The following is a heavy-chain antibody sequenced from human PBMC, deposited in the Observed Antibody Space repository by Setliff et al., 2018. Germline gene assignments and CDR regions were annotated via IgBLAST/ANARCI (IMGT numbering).Heavy chain of an antibody. CDR2: IYHSGSI. J-gene: IGHJ6*03. CDR3: ARGLEGEDYFYYMDV. D-gene: IGHD2-21*01. CDR1: GGSISSSNW. V-gene: IGHV4-4*02. Sequence: SETLSLTCTVSGGSISSSNWWTWVRQPPGKGLEWIGEIYHSGSINYNPSLKSRVTMCVDKSKNQFSLKLASVTAADTAVYYCARGLEGEDYFYYMDVWGKGNTVTVSS.